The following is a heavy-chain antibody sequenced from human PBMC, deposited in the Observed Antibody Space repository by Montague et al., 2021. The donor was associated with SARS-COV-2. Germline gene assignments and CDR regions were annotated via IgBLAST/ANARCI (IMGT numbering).Heavy chain of an antibody. Sequence: SETLSLTCAVYGGSFSGYYWSWIRQPPGKGLEWIGEINHSGGTKYNPSLKSRVSISVDKSWNQFSLRLTSVTAADTAIYYCARRGSGRSDLAYWGQGTLVTVSS. CDR3: ARRGSGRSDLAY. V-gene: IGHV4-34*01. J-gene: IGHJ4*02. CDR1: GGSFSGYY. CDR2: INHSGGT. D-gene: IGHD1-26*01.